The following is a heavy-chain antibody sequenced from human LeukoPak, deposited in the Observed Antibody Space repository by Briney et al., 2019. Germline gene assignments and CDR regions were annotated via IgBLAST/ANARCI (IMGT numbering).Heavy chain of an antibody. CDR2: ISSSSTYR. D-gene: IGHD5-18*01. CDR3: ARDELSYSYGYWYFDC. CDR1: GFTFSSYS. J-gene: IGHJ4*02. V-gene: IGHV3-21*01. Sequence: GGSLRLSCAASGFTFSSYSMSWVRQAPGKGLEWGSSISSSSTYRYYAASVRGRFTISRDNAKNSLYLQMNSLRVEDTAVYYCARDELSYSYGYWYFDCWGQGTLVTVSS.